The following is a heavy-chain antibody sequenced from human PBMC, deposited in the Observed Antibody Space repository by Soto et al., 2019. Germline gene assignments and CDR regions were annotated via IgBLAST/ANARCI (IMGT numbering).Heavy chain of an antibody. J-gene: IGHJ5*02. CDR1: GGTFSSYA. V-gene: IGHV1-69*13. Sequence: SVKVSCKASGGTFSSYAISWVRQAPGQGLEWMGGIIPIFGTANYAQKFQGRVTITADESTSTAYMELSSLRSEDTAVYYCARDKGFRSGPEVPNWFDPWGQGTLVTVSS. CDR2: IIPIFGTA. CDR3: ARDKGFRSGPEVPNWFDP. D-gene: IGHD3-3*01.